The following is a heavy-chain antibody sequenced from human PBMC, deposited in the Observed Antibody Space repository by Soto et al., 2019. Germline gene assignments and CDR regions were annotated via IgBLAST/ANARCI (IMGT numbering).Heavy chain of an antibody. CDR2: ISYDGSNK. Sequence: QVELVESGGGVVQPGRSLRLSCAASGFTFSSYGMHWVRQAPGKGLEWVAVISYDGSNKYYADSVKGRFTISRDKSKNMLYLQMSSLRTEDTAVYYCAKDGVLRFLEWLYYYYYYGDVWGKGTTVSVSS. J-gene: IGHJ6*03. D-gene: IGHD3-3*01. CDR3: AKDGVLRFLEWLYYYYYYGDV. V-gene: IGHV3-30*18. CDR1: GFTFSSYG.